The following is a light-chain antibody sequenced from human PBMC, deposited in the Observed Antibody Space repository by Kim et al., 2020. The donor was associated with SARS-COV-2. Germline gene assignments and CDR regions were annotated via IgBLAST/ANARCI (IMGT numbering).Light chain of an antibody. V-gene: IGKV3-20*01. CDR3: QQYNRSPRT. CDR2: GAS. Sequence: SPGERATLPCRASQSVSSNYLAWYQQKPGQAPRLLIYGASSRATGIPDRFSGSGSGTDFTLIISRLEPEDIAVYYCQQYNRSPRTFGQGTKVDIK. CDR1: QSVSSNY. J-gene: IGKJ1*01.